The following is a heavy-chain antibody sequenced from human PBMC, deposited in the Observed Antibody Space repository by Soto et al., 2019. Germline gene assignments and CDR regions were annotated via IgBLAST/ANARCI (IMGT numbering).Heavy chain of an antibody. CDR2: ISSSGAST. J-gene: IGHJ6*02. V-gene: IGHV3-23*01. D-gene: IGHD3-3*01. CDR3: AKGPTIFGVVISYSFYYGLDV. CDR1: RLSFSSYA. Sequence: PGGSLRLSCAASRLSFSSYAMNWVRQAPGKGLEWVSAISSSGASTYSADSVKGRFTISRDNSKNTLYLQMNSLRAEDTAVYYCAKGPTIFGVVISYSFYYGLDVWGQGTTVTVSS.